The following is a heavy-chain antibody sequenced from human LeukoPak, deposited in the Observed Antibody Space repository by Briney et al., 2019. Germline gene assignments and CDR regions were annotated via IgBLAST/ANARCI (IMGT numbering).Heavy chain of an antibody. D-gene: IGHD2-8*01. V-gene: IGHV3-21*01. J-gene: IGHJ6*02. Sequence: GGSLRLSCAASGFTFSTYSMNWVRQAPGRGLEWVSSISSSTSYIYYADSVKGRFTISRDNAKNSLYLQMNSLGAEDTAVYYCARDLIRVGMDVWGQGTTVTVSS. CDR3: ARDLIRVGMDV. CDR1: GFTFSTYS. CDR2: ISSSTSYI.